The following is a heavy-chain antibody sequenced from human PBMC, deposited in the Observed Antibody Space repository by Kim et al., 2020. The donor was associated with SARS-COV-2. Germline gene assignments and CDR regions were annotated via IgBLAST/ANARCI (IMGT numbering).Heavy chain of an antibody. J-gene: IGHJ6*02. Sequence: SETLSLTCTVSGGSISSSSYYWGWIRQPPGKGLEWIGSIHYSGITYNNPSLRSRVTISVDTSKNQFSLKLSSVTAADTAVYYCARDLLPEDGKDVWGQGT. V-gene: IGHV4-39*07. CDR2: IHYSGIT. D-gene: IGHD3-22*01. CDR3: ARDLLPEDGKDV. CDR1: GGSISSSSYY.